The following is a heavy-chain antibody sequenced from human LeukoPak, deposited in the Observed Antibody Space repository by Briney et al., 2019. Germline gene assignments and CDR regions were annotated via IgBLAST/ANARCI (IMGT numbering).Heavy chain of an antibody. V-gene: IGHV3-23*01. CDR2: ISGSDGST. D-gene: IGHD3-22*01. Sequence: HAGGSLRLSCAASGFTFSSYAMSWVRQAPGKGLEWVSGISGSDGSTYYADSVKGRFTISRDNSKNTLYLQMNSLRAEDTAVYYCAKDQRDYYDSSGYNGYNWFDPWGQGTLVTVSS. J-gene: IGHJ5*02. CDR3: AKDQRDYYDSSGYNGYNWFDP. CDR1: GFTFSSYA.